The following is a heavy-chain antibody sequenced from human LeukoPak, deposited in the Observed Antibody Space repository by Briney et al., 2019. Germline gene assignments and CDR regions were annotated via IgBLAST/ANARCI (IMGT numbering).Heavy chain of an antibody. V-gene: IGHV3-30*03. D-gene: IGHD2-15*01. CDR2: ISYDGSNK. Sequence: GGSLRLSCAASGFTFSNYGMHWVREAPGKGLEWVAVISYDGSNKYYADSVKGRFTISRDNSKNTLYLHVNSLRPEDTAVYYCARAGAVVDNWFDPWGQGTLVTVSS. J-gene: IGHJ5*02. CDR1: GFTFSNYG. CDR3: ARAGAVVDNWFDP.